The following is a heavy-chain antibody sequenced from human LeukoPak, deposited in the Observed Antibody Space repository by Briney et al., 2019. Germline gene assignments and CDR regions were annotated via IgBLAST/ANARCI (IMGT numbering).Heavy chain of an antibody. CDR2: IWYDGSNK. D-gene: IGHD6-13*01. Sequence: GGSLRLSCAASGFTFSSYGMHWVRQAPGKGLEWVAVIWYDGSNKYYADSVKGRFTISRDNSKNTLYLQMNSLRAEDTAVYYCAKEAGAAADYYFDCWGQGTLVTVSS. J-gene: IGHJ4*02. CDR3: AKEAGAAADYYFDC. CDR1: GFTFSSYG. V-gene: IGHV3-33*06.